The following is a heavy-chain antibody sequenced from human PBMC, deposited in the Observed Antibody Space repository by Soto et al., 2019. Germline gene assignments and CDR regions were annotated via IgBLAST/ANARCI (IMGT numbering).Heavy chain of an antibody. J-gene: IGHJ4*02. CDR3: MTTVTTFGC. V-gene: IGHV3-7*05. D-gene: IGHD4-17*01. CDR1: GFTLSNYW. CDR2: IKQDGSEK. Sequence: EVQLVESGGGLVQPGGSLRLSCTASGFTLSNYWMNWVRQAPEKGLEWVANIKQDGSEKNYVDSVKGRFTTSRDNAKNSLYLQMNSLRADDTAMYYCMTTVTTFGCWGQGTLVTVSS.